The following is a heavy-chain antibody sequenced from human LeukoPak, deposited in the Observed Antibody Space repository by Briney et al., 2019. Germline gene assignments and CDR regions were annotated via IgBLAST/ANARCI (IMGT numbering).Heavy chain of an antibody. J-gene: IGHJ6*02. CDR1: GGTFSSYA. V-gene: IGHV1-69*01. Sequence: SVKVSCKASGGTFSSYAISWVRQAPGQGLEWMGGIIPISGTANYAQKFQGRVTITADESTSTAYMELSSLRSEDTAVYYCARVEAAAGPGGPMYYYGMDVWGQGTTVTVSS. CDR3: ARVEAAAGPGGPMYYYGMDV. CDR2: IIPISGTA. D-gene: IGHD6-13*01.